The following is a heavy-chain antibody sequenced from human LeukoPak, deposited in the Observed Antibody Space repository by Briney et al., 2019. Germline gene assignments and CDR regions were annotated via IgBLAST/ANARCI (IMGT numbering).Heavy chain of an antibody. J-gene: IGHJ3*02. CDR3: ARDWNDIYAFDI. D-gene: IGHD1-1*01. CDR1: GFTFSSYW. V-gene: IGHV3-74*01. CDR2: INSDGSST. Sequence: PGGSLRLSCAASGFTFSSYWMHWVRQAPGKGLVWVSRINSDGSSTSYADSVKGRFTISRDNAKNTLYPQMNSLRAEDTAVYYCARDWNDIYAFDIWGQGTMVTVSS.